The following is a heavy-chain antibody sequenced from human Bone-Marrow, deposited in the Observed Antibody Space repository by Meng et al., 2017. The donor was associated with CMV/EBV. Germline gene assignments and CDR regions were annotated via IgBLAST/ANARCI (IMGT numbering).Heavy chain of an antibody. CDR3: ARDKGTALYFHYGMAV. V-gene: IGHV3-48*04. CDR2: ISSSSSTI. CDR1: GFTFSSYS. J-gene: IGHJ6*02. Sequence: GESLKISCAASGFTFSSYSMNWVRQAPGKGLEWVSYISSSSSTIYYADSVKGRFTISRDNAKNSLYLQMNSLRAEDTAVYYCARDKGTALYFHYGMAVWGQGTTVTVSS. D-gene: IGHD2-8*01.